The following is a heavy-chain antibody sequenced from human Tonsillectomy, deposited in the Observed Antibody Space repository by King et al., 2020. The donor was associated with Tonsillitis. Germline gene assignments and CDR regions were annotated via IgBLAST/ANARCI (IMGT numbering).Heavy chain of an antibody. V-gene: IGHV3-9*01. CDR1: GFTFDYYA. Sequence: VQLVESGGGLVQPGRSLRLSCAASGFTFDYYAMHWVRQAPGKGLEWVSGISWNSGRIEYADLVKGRFTISRDDAKNSLYLQMNILRPEDTALYYCAKGRGATGYFDSWGQGTLVTVSS. CDR2: ISWNSGRI. J-gene: IGHJ4*02. D-gene: IGHD1-26*01. CDR3: AKGRGATGYFDS.